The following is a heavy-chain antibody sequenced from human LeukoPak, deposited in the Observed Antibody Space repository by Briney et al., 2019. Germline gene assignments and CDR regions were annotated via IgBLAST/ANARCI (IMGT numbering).Heavy chain of an antibody. CDR3: AKDLSKELLYRRGKYYFDY. CDR2: IRYDGSNK. J-gene: IGHJ4*02. D-gene: IGHD3-3*01. V-gene: IGHV3-30*02. Sequence: GGSLRLSCAASGFTFSSYGMHWVRQAPGKGLEWVAFIRYDGSNKYYADSVKGRFTISRDNSKNTLYLQMNSLRAEDTAVYYCAKDLSKELLYRRGKYYFDYWGQGTLVTVSS. CDR1: GFTFSSYG.